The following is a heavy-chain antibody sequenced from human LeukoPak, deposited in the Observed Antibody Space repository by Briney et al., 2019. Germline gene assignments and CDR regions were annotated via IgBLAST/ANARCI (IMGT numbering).Heavy chain of an antibody. CDR1: GYAFTSYG. D-gene: IGHD3-22*01. V-gene: IGHV1-18*01. CDR2: ISAYNGNT. Sequence: ASVKVSCKASGYAFTSYGINWVRQAPGQGLEWMGWISAYNGNTNYAQKLQGRVTMTTDTSTSTAYMELRSLRSEDTAVYYCARAKNYYDSSFDYWGQGTLVTVSS. J-gene: IGHJ4*02. CDR3: ARAKNYYDSSFDY.